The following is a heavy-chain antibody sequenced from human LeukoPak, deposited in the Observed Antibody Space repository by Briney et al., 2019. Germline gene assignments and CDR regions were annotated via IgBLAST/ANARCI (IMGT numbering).Heavy chain of an antibody. CDR3: AREDYYGSGSYYIGDYFDY. J-gene: IGHJ4*02. D-gene: IGHD3-10*01. V-gene: IGHV4-38-2*02. CDR1: GYSISSGYY. CDR2: IYHSGST. Sequence: SETLSLTCAVSGYSISSGYYWGWIRQPPGKGLEWIGSIYHSGSTYYNPSLKSRVTISVDTSKNQFSLKLSSVTAADTAVYYCAREDYYGSGSYYIGDYFDYWGQGTLVTVSS.